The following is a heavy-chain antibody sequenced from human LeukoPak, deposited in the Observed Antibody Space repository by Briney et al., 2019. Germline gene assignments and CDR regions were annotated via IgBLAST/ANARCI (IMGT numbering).Heavy chain of an antibody. Sequence: GGSLRLSCAASGFTVSSNYMSWIRQAPGKGLEWVSVIYSGGSTYYADSVKGRFTISRDNSKNMLYLQMNSLRAEDTAVYYCARVRAVRGVDFDYWGQGTLVTVSS. D-gene: IGHD3-10*01. CDR3: ARVRAVRGVDFDY. J-gene: IGHJ4*02. V-gene: IGHV3-53*01. CDR2: IYSGGST. CDR1: GFTVSSNY.